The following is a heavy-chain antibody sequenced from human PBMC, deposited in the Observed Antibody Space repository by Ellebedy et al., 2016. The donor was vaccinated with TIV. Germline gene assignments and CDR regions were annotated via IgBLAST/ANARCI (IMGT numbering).Heavy chain of an antibody. D-gene: IGHD6-19*01. J-gene: IGHJ4*02. Sequence: GESLKISCVTSGFTFSDYSMNWVRLAPGKGLEWVSYISSTGSTIYYADSVQGRFTISRDNAQDSLYLQMNSLTTEDTAVYYCARDRPGTVVAGALEYWGQGTLVTVSS. CDR3: ARDRPGTVVAGALEY. CDR1: GFTFSDYS. V-gene: IGHV3-48*01. CDR2: ISSTGSTI.